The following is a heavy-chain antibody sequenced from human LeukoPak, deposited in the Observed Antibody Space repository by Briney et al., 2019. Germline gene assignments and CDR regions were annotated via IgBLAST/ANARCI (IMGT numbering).Heavy chain of an antibody. J-gene: IGHJ6*02. CDR2: IWYDGSKK. D-gene: IGHD6-19*01. Sequence: GGSLRLSCAASGFSFSSYGMHWVRQAPGKGLEWVAVIWYDGSKKYYADSVKGRFTISRDNSKNTLYLQMNSLRAEDTAVYYCAKEDPSYSSGWYGGFYYYGMDVWGQGTTVTVSS. CDR3: AKEDPSYSSGWYGGFYYYGMDV. CDR1: GFSFSSYG. V-gene: IGHV3-30*02.